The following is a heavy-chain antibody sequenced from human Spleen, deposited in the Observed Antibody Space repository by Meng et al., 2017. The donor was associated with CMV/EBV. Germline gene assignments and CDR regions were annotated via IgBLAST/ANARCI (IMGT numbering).Heavy chain of an antibody. CDR1: GYTFTDYF. D-gene: IGHD2-2*02. J-gene: IGHJ4*02. Sequence: ASVKVSCKASGYTFTDYFLYWVRQAPGQRLEWMGCINPNTGDTNYAQKFQGRVTMTRDTSISTAYMELRRLTSDDTAVYYCARATENFVVEPPAILFDYWGQGTLVTVSS. CDR3: ARATENFVVEPPAILFDY. V-gene: IGHV1-2*02. CDR2: INPNTGDT.